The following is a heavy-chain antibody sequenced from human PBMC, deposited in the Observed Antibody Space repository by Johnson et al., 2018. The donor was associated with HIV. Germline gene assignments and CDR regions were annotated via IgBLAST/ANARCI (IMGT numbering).Heavy chain of an antibody. Sequence: VQLVESGGGLVKPGGSLRLSCAASGFTFDDYAIHWVRQAPGKGLEWVSVISWDGASTHYADSVKGRFTISRDNSKTSVYLQMHSLRSEDTALYYCAKDSDTYYYGSGDGFDIWGQGTMVTVSS. CDR3: AKDSDTYYYGSGDGFDI. D-gene: IGHD3-10*01. V-gene: IGHV3-43D*03. CDR1: GFTFDDYA. CDR2: ISWDGAST. J-gene: IGHJ3*02.